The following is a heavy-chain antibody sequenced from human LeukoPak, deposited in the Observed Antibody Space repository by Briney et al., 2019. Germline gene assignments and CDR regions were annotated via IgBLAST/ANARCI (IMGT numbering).Heavy chain of an antibody. D-gene: IGHD4-17*01. V-gene: IGHV3-30*18. CDR3: AKDRSKGYYGDEFDF. CDR1: GFTFSSHD. CDR2: ISYDGGKK. Sequence: GGSLRLSCAASGFTFSSHDMHWVRQAPGKGLEWVAIISYDGGKKDYADSAKGRFTISRDNSKNTLYLQMNSLRAEDTAVYYCAKDRSKGYYGDEFDFWGQGTLVTVSS. J-gene: IGHJ4*02.